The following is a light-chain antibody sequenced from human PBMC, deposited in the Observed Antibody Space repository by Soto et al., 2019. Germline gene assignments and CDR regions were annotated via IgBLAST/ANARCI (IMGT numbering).Light chain of an antibody. V-gene: IGKV3-11*01. Sequence: SQSASTLSVSTGERVTLSCRASQNIHNHMSWFLQKPGQTPRLLIYDAVIRAAGVPGRFSGSGSGTDFTLTISSLEPEDFAVYYCQQRSNWPPTFAGRTKV. J-gene: IGKJ4*01. CDR1: QNIHNH. CDR3: QQRSNWPPT. CDR2: DAV.